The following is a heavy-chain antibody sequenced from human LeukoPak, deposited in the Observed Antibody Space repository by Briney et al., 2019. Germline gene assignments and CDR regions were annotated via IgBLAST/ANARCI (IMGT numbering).Heavy chain of an antibody. V-gene: IGHV3-48*03. D-gene: IGHD3-22*01. Sequence: GGSLRLSCAASGFIFSSYEMNWVRQAPGKGLEWVSYISSSGDIIYYADSVKGRFTISRDNAKNSLYLQMNSLRGEGTAVYYCARPLTPYYYARSGSRLAFDIWGQGTMVIVSS. J-gene: IGHJ3*02. CDR3: ARPLTPYYYARSGSRLAFDI. CDR1: GFIFSSYE. CDR2: ISSSGDII.